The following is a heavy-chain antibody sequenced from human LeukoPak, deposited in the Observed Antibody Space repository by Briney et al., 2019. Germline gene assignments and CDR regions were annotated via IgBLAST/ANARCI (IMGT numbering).Heavy chain of an antibody. CDR1: GFTFSSYG. CDR3: AKDLRIYCSSTSCQPKFDP. D-gene: IGHD2-2*01. Sequence: GGSLRLSCAASGFTFSSYGMHWVRQAPGKGLEWVAFIRYDGSNKYYADSVKGRFTISRDNSKNTLYLQMNSLRAEDTAVYYCAKDLRIYCSSTSCQPKFDPWGQGTLVTVSS. J-gene: IGHJ5*02. CDR2: IRYDGSNK. V-gene: IGHV3-30*02.